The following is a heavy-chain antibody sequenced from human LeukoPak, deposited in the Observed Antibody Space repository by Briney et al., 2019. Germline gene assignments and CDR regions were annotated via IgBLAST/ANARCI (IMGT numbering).Heavy chain of an antibody. J-gene: IGHJ4*02. D-gene: IGHD3-3*01. CDR2: ISAYNGNT. CDR1: GYTFTIYG. Sequence: ASVKVSCKASGYTFTIYGISWVRQAPGQGLEWMGWISAYNGNTNYAQKLQGRVTMTIDTSTSTAYMELRSLRSDDTAVYYCARDQVFLERLLPIDYWGQGTLVTVSS. V-gene: IGHV1-18*01. CDR3: ARDQVFLERLLPIDY.